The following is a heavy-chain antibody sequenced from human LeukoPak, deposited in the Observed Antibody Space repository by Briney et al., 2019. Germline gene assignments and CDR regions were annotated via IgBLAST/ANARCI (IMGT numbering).Heavy chain of an antibody. CDR3: ARAVTKHVLRYFDRHYYYYMDV. V-gene: IGHV3-21*01. Sequence: GGSLRLSCAASGFTFSSYSMNWVRQAPGKGLEWVSSIGSSSSYIYYADSVKGRFTISRDNAKNSLYLQMNSLRAEDTAVYYCARAVTKHVLRYFDRHYYYYMDVWGKGTTVTISS. D-gene: IGHD3-9*01. CDR1: GFTFSSYS. CDR2: IGSSSSYI. J-gene: IGHJ6*03.